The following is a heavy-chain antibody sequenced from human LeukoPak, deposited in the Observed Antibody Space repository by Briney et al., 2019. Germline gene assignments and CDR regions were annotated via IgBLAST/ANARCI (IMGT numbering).Heavy chain of an antibody. V-gene: IGHV3-53*01. D-gene: IGHD3-22*01. CDR1: GFTVSSNY. CDR3: AKDREAIVVVILDY. CDR2: IYSGGTS. J-gene: IGHJ4*02. Sequence: GGSLRLSCAASGFTVSSNYMSWVRQAPGKGLEWVSVIYSGGTSNYADSVKGRFTISRDNSKNTLFLQMNSLRAEDTAVYYCAKDREAIVVVILDYWGQGTLVTVSS.